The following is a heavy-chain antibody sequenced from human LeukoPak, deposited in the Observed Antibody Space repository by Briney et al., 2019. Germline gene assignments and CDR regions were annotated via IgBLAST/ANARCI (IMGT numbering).Heavy chain of an antibody. V-gene: IGHV1-46*01. J-gene: IGHJ4*02. CDR3: ARDRSSSMVVTALWGFDY. Sequence: ASVTVSCKASGYTFTSYYIHWVRQAPGQGLEWMVLIKPSAGNTAYPQKFQGRVTMTRDTSTTTLYMELSSVRSDDTAVYYCARDRSSSMVVTALWGFDYWGQGTLVTVSS. D-gene: IGHD2-21*02. CDR1: GYTFTSYY. CDR2: IKPSAGNT.